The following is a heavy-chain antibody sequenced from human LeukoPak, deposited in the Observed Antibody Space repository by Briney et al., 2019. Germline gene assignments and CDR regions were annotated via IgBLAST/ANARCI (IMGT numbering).Heavy chain of an antibody. CDR3: TSALYSYVCGSRVFY. J-gene: IGHJ4*02. CDR2: INPDSGGT. CDR1: GYTFTGYY. Sequence: ASVKVSCKASGYTFTGYYMHWVRQAPGQGLEWMGWINPDSGGTNYAQKFQGRVTMTRDTSISTAYMELSRLRSDDTAVYYCTSALYSYVCGSRVFYCGQGTLVTVSS. V-gene: IGHV1-2*02. D-gene: IGHD5-18*01.